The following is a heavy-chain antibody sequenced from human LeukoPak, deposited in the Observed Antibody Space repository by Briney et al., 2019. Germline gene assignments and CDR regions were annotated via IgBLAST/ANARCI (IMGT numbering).Heavy chain of an antibody. CDR2: ISGSGGST. J-gene: IGHJ6*02. V-gene: IGHV3-23*01. CDR1: GFTFSSYA. CDR3: AKAGYDFWSGPGGYYYGMDV. D-gene: IGHD3-3*01. Sequence: GGSLRLSCAASGFTFSSYAMSWVRQAPGKGLEWVSAISGSGGSTYYADSVKGRFTISRDNSKNTLYLQMNSLRAEDAAVYYCAKAGYDFWSGPGGYYYGMDVWGQGTTVTVSS.